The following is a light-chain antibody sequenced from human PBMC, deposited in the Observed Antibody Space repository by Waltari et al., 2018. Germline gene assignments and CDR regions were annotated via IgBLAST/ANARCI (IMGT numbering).Light chain of an antibody. CDR1: HDISNY. J-gene: IGKJ5*01. CDR2: DAT. CDR3: QQFIYLPVT. V-gene: IGKV1-33*01. Sequence: DIQMTQSPSSLSASVGDRVTITCQASHDISNYLNWYPQKPGKAPKLLLYDATNLETGVPSRFTGSGSGTDFTLTISSLQPEDIATYFCQQFIYLPVTFGQGTRLEIK.